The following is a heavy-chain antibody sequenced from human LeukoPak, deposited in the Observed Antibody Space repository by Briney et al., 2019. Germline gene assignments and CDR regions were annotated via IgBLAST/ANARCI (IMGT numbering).Heavy chain of an antibody. CDR1: GFTFSGSA. D-gene: IGHD1-26*01. CDR2: IRSKANSYAT. Sequence: GGSLRLSCAASGFTFSGSAMHWVRQASGKGLEWVGRIRSKANSYATAYAASVKGRFTIYRDDSKNTAYLQMNSLKTEDTAVYYCTRPVGATEKWGQGTLVTVSS. CDR3: TRPVGATEK. V-gene: IGHV3-73*01. J-gene: IGHJ4*02.